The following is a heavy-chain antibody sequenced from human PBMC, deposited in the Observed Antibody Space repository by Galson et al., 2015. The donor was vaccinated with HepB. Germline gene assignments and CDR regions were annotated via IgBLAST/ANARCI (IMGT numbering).Heavy chain of an antibody. CDR3: ASNYYDSSAYYTNDAFDI. Sequence: QSGAEVKKPGESLKISRQGSAYSFSSFWIAWVRQMPGKGLEWMGSIYPGDSDTKYSPPFQGQVTISADKSISTAYLQWSGLKASDTAMYYCASNYYDSSAYYTNDAFDIWGQGTMVTVSS. J-gene: IGHJ3*02. CDR1: AYSFSSFW. D-gene: IGHD3-22*01. CDR2: IYPGDSDT. V-gene: IGHV5-51*01.